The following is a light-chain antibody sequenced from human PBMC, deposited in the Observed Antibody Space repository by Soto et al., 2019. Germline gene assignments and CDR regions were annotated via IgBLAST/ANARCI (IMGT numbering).Light chain of an antibody. CDR3: AAWDDTLKRYV. J-gene: IGLJ1*01. CDR2: YNN. V-gene: IGLV1-44*01. CDR1: NSNIASNT. Sequence: QSVLTQPPSASETPGQTVSISCCGSNSNIASNTVNWYQHLPGTAPKLLIYYNNQRPSGVPDRFSGSKSGTSASLAISGLQSEDESDYYCAAWDDTLKRYVFGTGTKVTVL.